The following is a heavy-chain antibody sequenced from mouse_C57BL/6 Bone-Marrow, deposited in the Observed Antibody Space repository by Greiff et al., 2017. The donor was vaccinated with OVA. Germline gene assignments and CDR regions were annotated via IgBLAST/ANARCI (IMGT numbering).Heavy chain of an antibody. Sequence: VQLQQPGAELVKPGASVKLSCKASGYTFTSYWMHWVKQRPGQGLEWIGMIHPNSGSTNYNEKFKSQATLPVAKSSSTASMQLSSLTAEDSAVYYCSRPVGRAYWGQGTLVTVSA. CDR1: GYTFTSYW. CDR2: IHPNSGST. D-gene: IGHD4-1*01. CDR3: SRPVGRAY. J-gene: IGHJ3*01. V-gene: IGHV1-64*01.